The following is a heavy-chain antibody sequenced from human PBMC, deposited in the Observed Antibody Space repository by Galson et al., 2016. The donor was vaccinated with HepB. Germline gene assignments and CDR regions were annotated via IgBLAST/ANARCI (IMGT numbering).Heavy chain of an antibody. D-gene: IGHD3-22*01. J-gene: IGHJ4*02. Sequence: SETLSLTCTVSGGSISSSSYYWGWIRQPPGKGLEWIGSIFYSADTYYNPSLQSRVTISADTSKNEFSLKLSSVTAADTAVYYCARSYYYDGSGYPIEYWGQGTLVTVSS. CDR3: ARSYYYDGSGYPIEY. CDR2: IFYSADT. V-gene: IGHV4-39*07. CDR1: GGSISSSSYY.